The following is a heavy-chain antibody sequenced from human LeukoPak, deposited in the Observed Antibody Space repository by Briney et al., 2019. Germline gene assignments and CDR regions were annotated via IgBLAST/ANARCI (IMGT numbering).Heavy chain of an antibody. V-gene: IGHV3-21*01. J-gene: IGHJ4*02. Sequence: GGSLRLSCAASGFTFSSFSMNWVRQAPGKGLEWVSSISSSSSYIYYADSVKGRFTISRDNAKNSLYLQMNSLRAEDTAVYYCARERAYSGTYSFDYWGQGTLVTVSS. CDR2: ISSSSSYI. CDR3: ARERAYSGTYSFDY. CDR1: GFTFSSFS. D-gene: IGHD1-26*01.